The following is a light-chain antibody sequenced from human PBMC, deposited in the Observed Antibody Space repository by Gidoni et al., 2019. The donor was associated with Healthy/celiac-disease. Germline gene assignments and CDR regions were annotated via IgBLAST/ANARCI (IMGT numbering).Light chain of an antibody. CDR3: QQYGSSPGWT. Sequence: EIVLTPSPGTLSLSPGERATLSCRASQSVSSSYLAWYQQKHGQAPRLLTYGASSSATGIPDRFSGSGSGTDFTLTISRLEPEDFAVYYCQQYGSSPGWTFXQXTKVEIK. J-gene: IGKJ1*01. CDR1: QSVSSSY. V-gene: IGKV3-20*01. CDR2: GAS.